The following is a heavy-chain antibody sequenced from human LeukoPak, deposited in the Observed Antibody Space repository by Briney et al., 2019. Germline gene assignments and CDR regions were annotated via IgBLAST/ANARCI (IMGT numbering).Heavy chain of an antibody. CDR2: ITSRGNYI. Sequence: GGSLRLSCAASGFAFSDYSMNWVRQAPGKGLEWVSTITSRGNYIYYAESVKGRFTISRDNAKNSLFLQLGSLGAEDTVVYDXXRXXXXXXXXXXXXXDWGQGTQVTVSP. V-gene: IGHV3-21*01. CDR3: XRXXXXXXXXXXXXXD. J-gene: IGHJ4*02. CDR1: GFAFSDYS.